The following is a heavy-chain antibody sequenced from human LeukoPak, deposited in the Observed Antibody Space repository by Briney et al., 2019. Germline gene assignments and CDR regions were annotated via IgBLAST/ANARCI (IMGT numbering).Heavy chain of an antibody. Sequence: ASVKVSCKASGYTFTGYYMHWVRQAPGQGLEWMGWINPNSGGTNYAQKFQGRVTMTRDTSISTAYMELSRLRSDDTAVYYCARDLGRDFWSGYPDYWAREPWSPSPQ. CDR2: INPNSGGT. D-gene: IGHD3-3*01. V-gene: IGHV1-2*02. CDR1: GYTFTGYY. CDR3: ARDLGRDFWSGYPDY. J-gene: IGHJ4*02.